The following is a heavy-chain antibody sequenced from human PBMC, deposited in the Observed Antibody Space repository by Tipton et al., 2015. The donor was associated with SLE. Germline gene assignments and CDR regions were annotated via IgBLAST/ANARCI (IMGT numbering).Heavy chain of an antibody. CDR1: GGSISSHY. Sequence: TLSLTCTVSGGSISSHYWSWIRQPPGKGLEWIGYIYYSGNTNYNPSLKSRVTISVDTSKNQFSLKLSSVTAADTAVYYCARGRSSSWYPREYFQHWGQGTLVTVSS. CDR2: IYYSGNT. J-gene: IGHJ1*01. CDR3: ARGRSSSWYPREYFQH. V-gene: IGHV4-59*11. D-gene: IGHD6-13*01.